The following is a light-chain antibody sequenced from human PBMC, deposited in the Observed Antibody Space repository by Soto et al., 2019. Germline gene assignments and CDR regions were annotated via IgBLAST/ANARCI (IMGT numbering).Light chain of an antibody. CDR1: QTIDNY. J-gene: IGKJ1*01. CDR2: DAS. CDR3: QQRASWPRT. Sequence: EIVLTQSPATLSLSPGERATLSCRASQTIDNYLAWYQQKPGQAPRLLIYDASNRVTGIPARFTGSGSGTDFTPPISSLEPEDFALYYCQQRASWPRTFGRGTKVEIK. V-gene: IGKV3-11*01.